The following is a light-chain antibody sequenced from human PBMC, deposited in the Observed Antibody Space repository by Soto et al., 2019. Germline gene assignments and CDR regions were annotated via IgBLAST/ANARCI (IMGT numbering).Light chain of an antibody. J-gene: IGLJ3*02. CDR3: QAYDYSLTAFV. CDR2: EVT. Sequence: QSALTQPASVSGSPGQSITISCTGTSSDVGGYNYVSWYQQHPGKAPKLLIYEVTKRPLGVPDRFSGSKSGNAASLTVSGLQAEDEADYYCQAYDYSLTAFVFGGGTKLTVL. V-gene: IGLV2-8*01. CDR1: SSDVGGYNY.